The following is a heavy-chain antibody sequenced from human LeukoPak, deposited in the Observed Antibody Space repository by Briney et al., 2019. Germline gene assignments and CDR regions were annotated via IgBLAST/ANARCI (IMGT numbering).Heavy chain of an antibody. CDR2: TYYSGST. V-gene: IGHV4-59*01. Sequence: SETLSLTCTVSGGSISSYYWSWIRQPPGKGLEWIGNTYYSGSTNYNPSLKSRVTISVDTSKNQFSLNLRSVTAADTAVFYCARVHRLVPGPFHIWGQGTMVIVSS. J-gene: IGHJ3*02. D-gene: IGHD6-6*01. CDR3: ARVHRLVPGPFHI. CDR1: GGSISSYY.